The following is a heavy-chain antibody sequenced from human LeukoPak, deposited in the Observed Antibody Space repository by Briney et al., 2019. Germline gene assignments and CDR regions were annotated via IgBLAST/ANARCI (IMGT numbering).Heavy chain of an antibody. CDR2: VSAYDGNT. J-gene: IGHJ4*02. Sequence: ASVKVSCESSGYTFTSYGFSWVRQAPGQGLEWMGWVSAYDGNTNYAQKLQGRVTMTTDTSTSTVYMELRSLRSDDTAVYYCARMGDYHLVSFFDYWGQGTLVTVSS. CDR1: GYTFTSYG. CDR3: ARMGDYHLVSFFDY. D-gene: IGHD4/OR15-4a*01. V-gene: IGHV1-18*01.